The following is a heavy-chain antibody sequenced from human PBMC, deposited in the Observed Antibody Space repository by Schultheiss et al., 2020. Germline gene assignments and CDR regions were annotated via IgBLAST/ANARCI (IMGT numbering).Heavy chain of an antibody. Sequence: GESLKISCAASGFTFSDYYMSWIRQAPGKGLEWVSYISSSGSTIYYADSVKGRFTISRDNAKNSLYLQMNSLRDEDTAVYYCARDGYDAFDIWGQGTMVTVSS. CDR2: ISSSGSTI. D-gene: IGHD1-1*01. CDR1: GFTFSDYY. V-gene: IGHV3-11*04. J-gene: IGHJ3*02. CDR3: ARDGYDAFDI.